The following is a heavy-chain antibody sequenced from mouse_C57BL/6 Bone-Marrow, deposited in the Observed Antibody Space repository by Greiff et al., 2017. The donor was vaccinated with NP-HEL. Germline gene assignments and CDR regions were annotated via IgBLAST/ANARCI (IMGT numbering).Heavy chain of an antibody. J-gene: IGHJ4*01. V-gene: IGHV14-4*01. CDR2: IDPENGDT. CDR1: GFNIKDDY. CDR3: TIDGYYYAMDY. Sequence: EVQLQQSGAELVRPGASVKLSCTASGFNIKDDYMHWVKQRPEQGLEWIGWIDPENGDTEYASKFQGKATITADTSSNTAYLQLSSLTSEDTAVYYCTIDGYYYAMDYWGQGTSVTVSS. D-gene: IGHD2-3*01.